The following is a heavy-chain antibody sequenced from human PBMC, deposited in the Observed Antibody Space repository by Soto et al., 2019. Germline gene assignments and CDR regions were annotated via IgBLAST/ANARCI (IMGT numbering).Heavy chain of an antibody. CDR2: ISSSGSTI. CDR3: ARVAHYDFWSGYYRAGYYYYMDV. D-gene: IGHD3-3*01. Sequence: QVQLVESGGGLVKPGGSLRLSCAASGFTFSDYYMSWIRQAPGKGLEWVSYISSSGSTIYYADSVKGRFTISRDNAKNSLYLQMNSLRAEDTAVYYCARVAHYDFWSGYYRAGYYYYMDVWGKGTTVTVSS. V-gene: IGHV3-11*01. J-gene: IGHJ6*03. CDR1: GFTFSDYY.